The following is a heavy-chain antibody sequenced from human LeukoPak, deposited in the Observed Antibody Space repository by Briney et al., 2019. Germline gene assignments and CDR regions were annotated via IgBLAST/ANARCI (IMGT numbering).Heavy chain of an antibody. J-gene: IGHJ5*02. Sequence: ASVKVSCKASGYTFTGYYMHWVRQAPGQGLEWMGWINPNSGGTNYAQKFQGRVTMTRDTSISTAYMELSRLRCDDTAVYYRARDDRLWFGESLNWFDPWGQGTLVTVSS. CDR2: INPNSGGT. D-gene: IGHD3-10*01. CDR3: ARDDRLWFGESLNWFDP. CDR1: GYTFTGYY. V-gene: IGHV1-2*02.